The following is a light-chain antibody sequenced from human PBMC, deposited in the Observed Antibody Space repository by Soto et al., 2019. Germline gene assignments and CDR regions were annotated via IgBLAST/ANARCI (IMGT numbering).Light chain of an antibody. CDR1: QAISSTS. CDR3: QQYGKLPIT. V-gene: IGKV3-20*01. J-gene: IGKJ5*01. Sequence: EIVLTQSPGTLCLSLGERATLACRASQAISSTSLAWYQQKPGLAPRVLIYDASTRATGIPDRFSGSESGTDFTLTISRLEPEDFVVYYCQQYGKLPITFGQGTRLEIK. CDR2: DAS.